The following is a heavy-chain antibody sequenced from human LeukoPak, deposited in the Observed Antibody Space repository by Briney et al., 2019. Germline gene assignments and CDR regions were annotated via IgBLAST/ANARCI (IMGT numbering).Heavy chain of an antibody. Sequence: SETLSLTCAVNGGSFSGYYWSWIRQPPGKGLEWIGEINHSGSTNYNPSLKSRVTISVDTSKNQFSLKLSSVTAADTAVYYCARRPAVAGTRYYYYYYYMDVWGKGTTVTISS. CDR2: INHSGST. CDR1: GGSFSGYY. CDR3: ARRPAVAGTRYYYYYYYMDV. J-gene: IGHJ6*03. V-gene: IGHV4-34*01. D-gene: IGHD6-19*01.